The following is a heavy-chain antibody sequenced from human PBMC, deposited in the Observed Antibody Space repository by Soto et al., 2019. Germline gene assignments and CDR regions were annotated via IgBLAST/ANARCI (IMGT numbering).Heavy chain of an antibody. CDR2: INPNSGGT. Sequence: QVQLVQSGAEVKKPGASVKVSCKASGYTFTGYYMHWVRQAPGQGLEWMGWINPNSGGTNYAQKFQGWVTMARDTSISTAYMELSRLRSDDTAVYYCARGLKEYDILTGYPPPPLSYYYYYMDVWGKGTTVTVSS. D-gene: IGHD3-9*01. CDR1: GYTFTGYY. J-gene: IGHJ6*03. V-gene: IGHV1-2*04. CDR3: ARGLKEYDILTGYPPPPLSYYYYYMDV.